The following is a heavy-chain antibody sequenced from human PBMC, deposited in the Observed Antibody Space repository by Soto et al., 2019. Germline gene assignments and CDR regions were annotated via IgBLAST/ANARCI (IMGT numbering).Heavy chain of an antibody. V-gene: IGHV3-23*01. D-gene: IGHD6-6*01. J-gene: IGHJ4*02. Sequence: GGSLRLSCAASGFTFSMSAMTWVRQAPGKGLEWVSTTGLNGRTTYYADSVKGRFTVSRDNSKNTLDLHMSSLRAEDTAVYYCAKVNSTSRSFDYWGQGTRVTVSS. CDR3: AKVNSTSRSFDY. CDR2: TGLNGRTT. CDR1: GFTFSMSA.